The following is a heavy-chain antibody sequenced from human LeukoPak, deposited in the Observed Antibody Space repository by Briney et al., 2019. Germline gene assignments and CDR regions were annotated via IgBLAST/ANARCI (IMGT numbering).Heavy chain of an antibody. CDR1: GYTFTSSF. CDR2: INPSGGTT. V-gene: IGHV1-46*01. J-gene: IGHJ5*02. CDR3: ARDPCRARGCYNWFDL. Sequence: ASVKVSCKASGYTFTSSFIHWARQAPGQRLEWMGIINPSGGTTTYAKKFQDRVTMTRDTSTSTLYMELSSLRSEDTAVYYCARDPCRARGCYNWFDLWGQGTLVTVSS. D-gene: IGHD2-15*01.